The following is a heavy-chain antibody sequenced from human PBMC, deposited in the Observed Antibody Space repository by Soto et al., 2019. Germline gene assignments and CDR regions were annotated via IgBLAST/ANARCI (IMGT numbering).Heavy chain of an antibody. V-gene: IGHV3-53*01. CDR2: IYRGGDT. D-gene: IGHD3-10*01. CDR1: GFTVSYNY. CDR3: ARGMHGSGSYYIGDAFDM. J-gene: IGHJ3*02. Sequence: PGGSLRLSCAVSGFTVSYNYMNWVRQAPGKGLEWVSVIYRGGDTFYADSVKGRFTISRDNSKNTLYLQMNSLRAEDTAVYYCARGMHGSGSYYIGDAFDMWGQGTMVTVSS.